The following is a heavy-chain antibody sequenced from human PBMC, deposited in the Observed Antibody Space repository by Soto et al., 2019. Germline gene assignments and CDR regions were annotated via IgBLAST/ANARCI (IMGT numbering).Heavy chain of an antibody. J-gene: IGHJ6*03. CDR3: ARGAYCSGGSCYSVRSYYYMDV. CDR2: INHSGST. CDR1: GGSFSGYY. Sequence: SETLSLTCAVYGGSFSGYYWSWIRQPPGKGLEWIGEINHSGSTNYNPSLKSRVTISVDTSKNQFSLKLSSVTAADTAAYYCARGAYCSGGSCYSVRSYYYMDVWGKGTTVTVSS. V-gene: IGHV4-34*01. D-gene: IGHD2-15*01.